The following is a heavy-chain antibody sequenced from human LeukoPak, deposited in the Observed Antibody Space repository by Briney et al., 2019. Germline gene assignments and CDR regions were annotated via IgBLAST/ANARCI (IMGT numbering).Heavy chain of an antibody. Sequence: GGSLRLSCAASGFTFSSYAMSWVRQAPGKGLEWVSSISGSGGSTYYPDSVKGRFTISIDNSKNTLYLQMNSLRAEDTAVYYCAKVRYQSADSSSWYYFDYWGQGTLVTVS. J-gene: IGHJ4*02. V-gene: IGHV3-23*01. CDR1: GFTFSSYA. CDR2: ISGSGGST. D-gene: IGHD6-13*01. CDR3: AKVRYQSADSSSWYYFDY.